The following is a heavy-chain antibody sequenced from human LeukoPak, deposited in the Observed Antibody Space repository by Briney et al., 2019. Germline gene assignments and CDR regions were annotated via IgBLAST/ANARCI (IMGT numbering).Heavy chain of an antibody. CDR2: IYYSGST. J-gene: IGHJ5*02. Sequence: SETLSLTCTVSGGSISSSSYYWGWIRQPPGKGLEWIGSIYYSGSTYYNPSLKSRVTISVDTSKNQFSVKLSSVTAADTAVYYCARDRGSIAARPVGPWGQGTLVTVSS. D-gene: IGHD6-6*01. CDR1: GGSISSSSYY. CDR3: ARDRGSIAARPVGP. V-gene: IGHV4-39*07.